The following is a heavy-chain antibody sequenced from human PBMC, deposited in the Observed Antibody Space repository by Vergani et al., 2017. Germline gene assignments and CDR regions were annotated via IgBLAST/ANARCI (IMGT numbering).Heavy chain of an antibody. J-gene: IGHJ6*03. CDR1: GYTFTSYY. V-gene: IGHV1-46*01. D-gene: IGHD2-2*01. Sequence: QVQLVQSGAEVKKPGASVKVSCKASGYTFTSYYMHWVRQAPGQGLEWMGIINPSGGSTSYAQKFQGRVTMTRDTSTSTVYMGLSSLRSEDTAVYYCARAPAFYCSSTSCADHYYYYMDVWGKGTTVTVSS. CDR2: INPSGGST. CDR3: ARAPAFYCSSTSCADHYYYYMDV.